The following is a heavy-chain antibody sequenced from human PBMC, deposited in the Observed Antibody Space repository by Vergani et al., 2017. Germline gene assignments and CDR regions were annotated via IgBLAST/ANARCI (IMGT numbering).Heavy chain of an antibody. D-gene: IGHD3-9*01. Sequence: QVQLQESGPGLVKPSETLSLTCAVSGFSIDNGYYWDWIRQPPGKGLEWIGGIYRTGRTHFNPSLKSRVTISVDTSNNHCSLRLNSLTAADTAVYYCARRSGIVYDIFSGTQYCFDFWGQGTLVTVSS. J-gene: IGHJ4*02. CDR3: ARRSGIVYDIFSGTQYCFDF. CDR2: IYRTGRT. V-gene: IGHV4-38-2*01. CDR1: GFSIDNGYY.